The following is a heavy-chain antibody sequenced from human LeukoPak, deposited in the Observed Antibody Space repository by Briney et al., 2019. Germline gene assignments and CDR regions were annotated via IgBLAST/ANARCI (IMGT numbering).Heavy chain of an antibody. CDR2: ISNSGSTI. CDR3: AELGITMIGGV. V-gene: IGHV3-48*03. D-gene: IGHD3-10*02. J-gene: IGHJ6*04. CDR1: GFTFSSNV. Sequence: PGGSLRLSCAASGFTFSSNVMNWVRQAPGKGLEWLSHISNSGSTIYYADSVKGRFTISRDNAKNSLYLQMNSLRAEDTAVYYCAELGITMIGGVWGKGTTVTISS.